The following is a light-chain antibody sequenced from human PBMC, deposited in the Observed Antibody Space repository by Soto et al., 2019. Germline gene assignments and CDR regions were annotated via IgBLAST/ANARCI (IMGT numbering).Light chain of an antibody. V-gene: IGKV3-20*01. CDR2: GAS. Sequence: EIALTQSPGTLSLSPGERATLSCRASQSVSSSYLAWYQLKPGQAPRLLIYGASSRATGIPDRFSGSGSGTDFTLTISRLEPEDFAAYYCQQYGSSFTFGPGTKVDIK. J-gene: IGKJ3*01. CDR3: QQYGSSFT. CDR1: QSVSSSY.